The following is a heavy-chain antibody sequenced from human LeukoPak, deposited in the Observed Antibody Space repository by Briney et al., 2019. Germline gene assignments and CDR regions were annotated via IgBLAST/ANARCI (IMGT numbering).Heavy chain of an antibody. V-gene: IGHV4-39*01. CDR2: IYYSGST. CDR1: GGSISSSSYY. J-gene: IGHJ3*02. CDR3: ARLTPLWANAFDI. D-gene: IGHD2-21*01. Sequence: SETLSLTCTVSGGSISSSSYYWGWIRQPPGKGLEWIGSIYYSGSTYYNPSLKSRVTISVDTSKNRFSLKLSSVTAADTAVYYCARLTPLWANAFDIWGQGTMVTVSS.